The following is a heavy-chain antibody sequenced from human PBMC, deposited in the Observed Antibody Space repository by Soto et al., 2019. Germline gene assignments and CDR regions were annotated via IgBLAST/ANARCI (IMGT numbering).Heavy chain of an antibody. CDR3: ARHSRLGYCSGGSCRTYYYYGMDV. CDR2: IYPGDSDT. V-gene: IGHV5-51*01. D-gene: IGHD2-15*01. J-gene: IGHJ6*02. CDR1: GYSFTSYW. Sequence: GESLKISCKGSGYSFTSYWIGWVCQMPGKGLEWVGIIYPGDSDTRYSPSFQGQVTISADKSISTAYLQWSSLKASDTAVYYCARHSRLGYCSGGSCRTYYYYGMDVWGQGTTVTVSS.